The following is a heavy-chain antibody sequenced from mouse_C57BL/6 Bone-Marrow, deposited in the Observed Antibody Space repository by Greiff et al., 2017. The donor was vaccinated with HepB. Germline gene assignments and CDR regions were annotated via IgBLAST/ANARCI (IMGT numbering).Heavy chain of an antibody. CDR3: ASPSAWFAY. Sequence: VKLVESGPGLVQPSQSLSITCTVSGFSLTSYGVHWVRQSPGKGLEWLGVIWSGGSTDYNAAFIYRLSISKDNSKSQVFFKMNSLQADDTAIYYCASPSAWFAYWGQGTLVTVSA. CDR1: GFSLTSYG. CDR2: IWSGGST. D-gene: IGHD3-1*01. J-gene: IGHJ3*01. V-gene: IGHV2-2*01.